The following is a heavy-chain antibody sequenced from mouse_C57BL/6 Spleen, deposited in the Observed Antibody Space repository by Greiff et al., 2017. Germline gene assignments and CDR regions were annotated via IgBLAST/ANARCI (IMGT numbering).Heavy chain of an antibody. CDR1: GFTFSSYT. CDR3: ARQVYGSLDY. D-gene: IGHD1-1*01. Sequence: EVKLMESGGGLVKPGGSLKLSCAASGFTFSSYTMSWVRQTPEKRLEWVATISGGGGNTYYPDSVKGRFTISRDNAKNTLYLQMSSLRSEDTALYYCARQVYGSLDYWGQGTTLTVSS. V-gene: IGHV5-9*01. CDR2: ISGGGGNT. J-gene: IGHJ2*01.